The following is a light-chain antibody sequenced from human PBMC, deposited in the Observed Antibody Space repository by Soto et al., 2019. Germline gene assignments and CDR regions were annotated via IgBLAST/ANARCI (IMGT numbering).Light chain of an antibody. CDR1: SSDVAGYNY. CDR3: CSYTSSTTLVV. CDR2: DVS. J-gene: IGLJ2*01. V-gene: IGLV2-14*03. Sequence: QSALTQYASVSGSPGQSITISCTGSSSDVAGYNYVSWYQQHPGKAPKLMIYDVSNRPSGVSNRFSGSKSGNTASLTISGLQAEDEADYYCCSYTSSTTLVVFGGGTKLTVL.